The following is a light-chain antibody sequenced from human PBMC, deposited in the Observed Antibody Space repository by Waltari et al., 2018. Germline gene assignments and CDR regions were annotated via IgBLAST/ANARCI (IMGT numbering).Light chain of an antibody. Sequence: DIVFTQSPPTLSLSPGERATLSCRASQSVDSYLAWYQQKPGHPPRLLIYDASNWPTGNPARLSGSVPGTDFAVTISSLEPQDNAVNYCQQRSIWPPGTLGQGTRLEI. CDR3: QQRSIWPPGT. J-gene: IGKJ5*01. CDR2: DAS. V-gene: IGKV3-11*01. CDR1: QSVDSY.